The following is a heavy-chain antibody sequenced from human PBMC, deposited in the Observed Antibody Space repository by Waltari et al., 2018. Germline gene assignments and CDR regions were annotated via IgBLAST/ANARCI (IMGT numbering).Heavy chain of an antibody. Sequence: EVQLLESGGGLVQPGGSLRLSCAASGFTFSSYAMSWVRQAPGTGLEWVSAISGSGGSTYYADAVKGRFTISRDNSKTTLYLQMNSLRAEDTAVYYCANRYYDILTGYRRHFDYWGQGTLVTVSS. J-gene: IGHJ4*02. V-gene: IGHV3-23*01. CDR3: ANRYYDILTGYRRHFDY. CDR2: ISGSGGST. D-gene: IGHD3-9*01. CDR1: GFTFSSYA.